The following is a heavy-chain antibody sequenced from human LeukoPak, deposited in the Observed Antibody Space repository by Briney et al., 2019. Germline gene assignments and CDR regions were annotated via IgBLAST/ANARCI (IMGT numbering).Heavy chain of an antibody. CDR2: ISYDGSNK. CDR3: AKDLATYCGGDCYYYGMDV. V-gene: IGHV3-30*18. J-gene: IGHJ6*02. D-gene: IGHD2-21*01. Sequence: GGSLRLSCAASGFTFSSYGMHWVRQAPGKGLEWVAVISYDGSNKYYADSVKGRFTISRDNSKNTLYLQVNSLRAEDTAVYYCAKDLATYCGGDCYYYGMDVWGQGTTVTVSS. CDR1: GFTFSSYG.